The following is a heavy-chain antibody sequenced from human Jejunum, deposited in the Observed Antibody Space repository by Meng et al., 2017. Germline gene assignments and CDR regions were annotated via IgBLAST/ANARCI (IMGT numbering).Heavy chain of an antibody. Sequence: ASVKVSCKASGYTFSYYAMHWVRQAPGQRPEWMGWINADSGNTKYSRNLQGRVTITRDTSTNTVYIELRRLRSEDTAIYYCARVEGDGYNYSYYYYGMDVWGQGTTVTVSS. CDR3: ARVEGDGYNYSYYYYGMDV. V-gene: IGHV1-3*01. D-gene: IGHD5-24*01. J-gene: IGHJ6*02. CDR2: INADSGNT. CDR1: GYTFSYYA.